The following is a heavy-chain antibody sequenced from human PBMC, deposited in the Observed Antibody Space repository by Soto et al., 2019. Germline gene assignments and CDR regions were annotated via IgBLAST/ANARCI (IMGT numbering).Heavy chain of an antibody. CDR3: ARVISCGGGTCSPVHQYYGMDV. D-gene: IGHD2-21*01. V-gene: IGHV3-21*01. Sequence: EVQLVESGGGLVKPGGSVRLSCVASGLMYSSYSMSWVRQAPGKGLEWVAFISLSGSQINYAASVEGRFTISRDNAKNALYLQMTTVRVEDTAIYYCARVISCGGGTCSPVHQYYGMDVWGPGTTVTVSS. J-gene: IGHJ6*02. CDR1: GLMYSSYS. CDR2: ISLSGSQI.